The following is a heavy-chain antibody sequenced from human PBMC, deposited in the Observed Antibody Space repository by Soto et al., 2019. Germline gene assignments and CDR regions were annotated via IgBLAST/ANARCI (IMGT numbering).Heavy chain of an antibody. CDR2: ISYDGSNK. Sequence: VGSLRLSGAASGFTFSSYGMHWVRQAPGKGLEWVAVISYDGSNKYYADSVKGRFTISRDNSKNTLYLQMNSLRAEDTAVYYCAKDRDAMVFDYWGQGTLVTV. V-gene: IGHV3-30*18. J-gene: IGHJ4*02. CDR3: AKDRDAMVFDY. D-gene: IGHD5-18*01. CDR1: GFTFSSYG.